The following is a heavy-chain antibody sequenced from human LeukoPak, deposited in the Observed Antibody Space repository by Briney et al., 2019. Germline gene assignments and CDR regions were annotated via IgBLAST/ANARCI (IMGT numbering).Heavy chain of an antibody. CDR3: TSGSGWYSPDY. V-gene: IGHV3-73*01. D-gene: IGHD6-19*01. CDR2: ITSKPNSYAT. J-gene: IGHJ4*02. Sequence: GGALRLSCAASGFTFSGSVMHWVRQASGKGLEWVGRITSKPNSYATVYAASVKGRFTISSDESKNTAYLQMNSLKTEDTAVYYCTSGSGWYSPDYWGQGTLVTVSS. CDR1: GFTFSGSV.